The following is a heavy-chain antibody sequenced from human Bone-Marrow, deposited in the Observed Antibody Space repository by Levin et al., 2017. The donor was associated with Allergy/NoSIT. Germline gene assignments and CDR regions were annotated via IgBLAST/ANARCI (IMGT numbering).Heavy chain of an antibody. Sequence: GESLKISCKASGYTFTSYAMNWVRQAPGQGLEWMGWINTNTGNPTYAQGFTGRFVFSLDTSVSTAYLQICSLKAEDTAVYYSARDEVGGRQKGIYYGSELYYYYYGMDVWGQGTTVTVSS. CDR2: INTNTGNP. CDR1: GYTFTSYA. D-gene: IGHD3-10*01. J-gene: IGHJ6*02. V-gene: IGHV7-4-1*01. CDR3: ARDEVGGRQKGIYYGSELYYYYYGMDV.